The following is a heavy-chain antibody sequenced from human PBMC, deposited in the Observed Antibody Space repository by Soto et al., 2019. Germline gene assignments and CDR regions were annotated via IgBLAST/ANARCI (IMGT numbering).Heavy chain of an antibody. CDR3: ARMDTAMALFDY. CDR1: GGSISSGGYS. Sequence: SETLSLTCAVSGGSISSGGYSWSWIRQPPGKGLEWIGYIYHSGSTYYNPSPKSRVTISVDRSKNQFSLKLSSVTAADTAVYYCARMDTAMALFDYWGQGTLVTVSS. D-gene: IGHD5-18*01. CDR2: IYHSGST. V-gene: IGHV4-30-2*01. J-gene: IGHJ4*02.